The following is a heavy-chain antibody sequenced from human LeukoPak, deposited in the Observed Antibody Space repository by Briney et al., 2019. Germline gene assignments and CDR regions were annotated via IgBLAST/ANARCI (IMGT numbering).Heavy chain of an antibody. D-gene: IGHD3-22*01. V-gene: IGHV4-4*02. CDR3: AKVVVIPRGYHFDY. J-gene: IGHJ4*02. CDR2: IYHSGST. CDR1: GGSISSSNW. Sequence: SETLSLTCAVSGGSISSSNWWSWVRPPPGKGLEWIGEIYHSGSTNYNPSLKSRVTISVDKSKNQFSLKLSSVTAADTAVYYCAKVVVIPRGYHFDYWGQGTLVTVSS.